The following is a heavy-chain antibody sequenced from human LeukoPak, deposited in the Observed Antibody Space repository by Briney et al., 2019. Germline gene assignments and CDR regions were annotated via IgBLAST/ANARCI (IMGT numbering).Heavy chain of an antibody. D-gene: IGHD5-18*01. CDR1: GVTFSSYA. Sequence: SLKVSCKASGVTFSSYAISWVRHAPGQGLEWMGRIIPILGIANYAQKFRGRVTITADKSTSTAYMELSSLRSEDTAVYYCARRPVDTAMVREIEYFDYWGQGTLVTVSA. V-gene: IGHV1-69*04. CDR2: IIPILGIA. CDR3: ARRPVDTAMVREIEYFDY. J-gene: IGHJ4*02.